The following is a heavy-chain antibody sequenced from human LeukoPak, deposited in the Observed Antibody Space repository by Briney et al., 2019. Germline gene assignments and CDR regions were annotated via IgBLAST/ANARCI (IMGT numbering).Heavy chain of an antibody. J-gene: IGHJ6*03. V-gene: IGHV3-48*01. Sequence: GGSLRLSCAASGFTVSSNEMSWVRQAPGKGLEWVSYISSSGSTIYYADSVKGRFTISRDNAKNSLYLQMNSLRAEDTAVYYCARDSVSKVTTNYYYYYYYMGVWGKGTTVTVSS. CDR1: GFTVSSNE. D-gene: IGHD4-17*01. CDR3: ARDSVSKVTTNYYYYYYYMGV. CDR2: ISSSGSTI.